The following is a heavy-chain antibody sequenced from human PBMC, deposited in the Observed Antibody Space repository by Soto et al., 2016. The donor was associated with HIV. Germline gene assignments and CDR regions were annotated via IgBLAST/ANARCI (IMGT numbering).Heavy chain of an antibody. CDR3: ARVGYDWNDAGAFDI. CDR2: INPNSGGT. D-gene: IGHD1-1*01. CDR1: GYTFTGYY. J-gene: IGHJ3*02. V-gene: IGHV1-2*02. Sequence: QVQPVQSGAEVKKPGASVKVSCKASGYTFTGYYMHWVRQAPGQGLEWMGWINPNSGGTNYAQKFQGRVTMTRDTSISTAYMELSRLRSDDTAVYYCARVGYDWNDAGAFDIWGQGDKWSPSLQ.